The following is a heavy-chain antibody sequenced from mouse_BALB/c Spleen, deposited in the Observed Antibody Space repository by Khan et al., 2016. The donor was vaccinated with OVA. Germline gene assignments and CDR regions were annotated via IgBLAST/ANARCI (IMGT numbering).Heavy chain of an antibody. J-gene: IGHJ4*01. V-gene: IGHV2-6*02. CDR2: IWSDGIT. CDR3: SRGGFYAMDY. CDR1: GFSLTTYG. Sequence: QVQLKESGPGLVAPSQSLSITCTVSGFSLTTYGVHWVRQPPGKGLEWLVVIWSDGITTYNSALKSRLIISKDNSTSQAFLKMNSLHTDDTAMYYCSRGGFYAMDYWGQGTPVTVSS.